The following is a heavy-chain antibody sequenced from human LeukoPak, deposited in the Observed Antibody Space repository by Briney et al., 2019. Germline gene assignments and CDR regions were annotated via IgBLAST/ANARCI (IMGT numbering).Heavy chain of an antibody. Sequence: GGSLRLSCTASGFTFSSYAMSWVRQAPGKGLEWVSYISSSSSTIYYADSVKGRFTISRDNAKNSLYLQMNSLRAEDTAVYYCARELGTVTTDYWGQGTLVTVSS. V-gene: IGHV3-48*01. J-gene: IGHJ4*02. CDR3: ARELGTVTTDY. CDR2: ISSSSSTI. CDR1: GFTFSSYA. D-gene: IGHD4-17*01.